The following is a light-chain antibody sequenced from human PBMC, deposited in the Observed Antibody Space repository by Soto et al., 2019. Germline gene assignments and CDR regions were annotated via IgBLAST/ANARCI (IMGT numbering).Light chain of an antibody. CDR1: QSVGSSY. Sequence: EIVLAQSPGTLSXSPGXGXXPXXGASQSVGSSYLAWYQQKPGQAPRLLIYGASSRATGIPDRFSGSGSGTDFTLTITRLEPEDFAVYYCQLYGSSGTFGQGTKVDI. CDR2: GAS. CDR3: QLYGSSGT. V-gene: IGKV3-20*01. J-gene: IGKJ1*01.